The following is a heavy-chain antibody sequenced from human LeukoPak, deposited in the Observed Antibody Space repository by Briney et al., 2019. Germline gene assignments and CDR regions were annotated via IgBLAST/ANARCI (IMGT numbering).Heavy chain of an antibody. Sequence: SETLSLTCTVSGGSISSYYWSWIRQPPGKGLEWIGYIYYSGSTNYNPSLKSRVTISVDTSKNQFSLKLSSVTAADAAVYYCARVHSSSWYYFDYWGQGTLVTVSS. J-gene: IGHJ4*02. CDR1: GGSISSYY. D-gene: IGHD6-13*01. V-gene: IGHV4-59*01. CDR3: ARVHSSSWYYFDY. CDR2: IYYSGST.